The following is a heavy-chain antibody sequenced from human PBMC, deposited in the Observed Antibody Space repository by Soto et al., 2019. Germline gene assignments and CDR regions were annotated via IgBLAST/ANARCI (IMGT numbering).Heavy chain of an antibody. Sequence: EVQLVESGGGLVKPGGSLRLSCAASGFTFSNAWMSWVRQAPGKGLEWVGRIKSKTDGGTTDYAAPVKGRFTISRDDSKNTLYLQMNSLKTEDTAVYYCTTDLYYYDSSGRVRSYGMDVWGQGTTVTVSS. CDR2: IKSKTDGGTT. V-gene: IGHV3-15*01. CDR1: GFTFSNAW. CDR3: TTDLYYYDSSGRVRSYGMDV. J-gene: IGHJ6*02. D-gene: IGHD3-22*01.